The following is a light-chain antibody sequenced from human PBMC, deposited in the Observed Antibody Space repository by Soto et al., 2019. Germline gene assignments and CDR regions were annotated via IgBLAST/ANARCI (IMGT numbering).Light chain of an antibody. CDR3: CSDGGSRAV. J-gene: IGLJ7*01. CDR1: STNVGTHNL. CDR2: EVS. Sequence: QSALTQPASVSGSPGQRITISCTGTSTNVGTHNLVSWYQQHPGQAPNLMIYEVSKRPLGVSARFSASKSGNTASLTISGLEAEDEADYYCCSDGGSRAVFGGGTQLTVL. V-gene: IGLV2-23*02.